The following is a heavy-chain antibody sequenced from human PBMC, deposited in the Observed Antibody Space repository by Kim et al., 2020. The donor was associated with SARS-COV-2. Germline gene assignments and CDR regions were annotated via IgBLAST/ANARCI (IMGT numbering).Heavy chain of an antibody. D-gene: IGHD5-18*01. J-gene: IGHJ4*02. Sequence: ASVKVSCKASGYTFTSYTMHWVRQAPGQRLEWMGWINAGNGNTKYSQKFQGRVTITRDTSASTAYMELSSLRSEDTAVYYCARSPAMVYFDYWGQGTLVTVSS. V-gene: IGHV1-3*01. CDR1: GYTFTSYT. CDR2: INAGNGNT. CDR3: ARSPAMVYFDY.